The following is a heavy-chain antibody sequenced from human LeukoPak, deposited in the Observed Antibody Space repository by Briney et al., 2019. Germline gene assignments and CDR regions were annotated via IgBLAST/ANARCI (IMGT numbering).Heavy chain of an antibody. CDR1: GFNFGSYS. CDR3: ARKSASGNYPLDY. Sequence: GGSTRLSCAASGFNFGSYSMTWVRQAPGKGLEWVSVISADSATTFYADSVKGRFTISRDNAKNTVFLQMSSLRAEDTALYYCARKSASGNYPLDYWGQGTLVTVSS. J-gene: IGHJ4*02. CDR2: ISADSATT. D-gene: IGHD3-10*01. V-gene: IGHV3-23*01.